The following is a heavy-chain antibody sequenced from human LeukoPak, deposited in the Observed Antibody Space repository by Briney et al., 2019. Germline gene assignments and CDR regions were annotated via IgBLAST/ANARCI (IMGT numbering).Heavy chain of an antibody. CDR2: INPSGGST. J-gene: IGHJ6*03. D-gene: IGHD3-22*01. Sequence: GASVKVSCKASGYTFTSYYMHWVRQAPGQGLEWMGIINPSGGSTSYAQKFQGRVTMTRDMSTSTVYMELSSLRSEDTAVYYCARSGDSSGYWRVGYYYMDVWGKGTTVTVSS. V-gene: IGHV1-46*01. CDR3: ARSGDSSGYWRVGYYYMDV. CDR1: GYTFTSYY.